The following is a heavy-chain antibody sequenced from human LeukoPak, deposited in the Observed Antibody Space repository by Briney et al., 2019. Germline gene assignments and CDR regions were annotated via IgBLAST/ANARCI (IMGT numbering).Heavy chain of an antibody. CDR2: INSDGSST. Sequence: GVLRLSFAASGFTFSIYWMHWVRQAPGKGLVWVSRINSDGSSTSYADSVKGRFTISGDNAKNTLYLQMNSLRAEDTAVYYCARDTDTVTTILDYWGQGTLVTVSS. D-gene: IGHD4-17*01. V-gene: IGHV3-74*01. CDR1: GFTFSIYW. J-gene: IGHJ4*02. CDR3: ARDTDTVTTILDY.